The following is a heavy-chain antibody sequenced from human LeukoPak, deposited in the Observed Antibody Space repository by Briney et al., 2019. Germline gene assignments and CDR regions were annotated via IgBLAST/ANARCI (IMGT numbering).Heavy chain of an antibody. D-gene: IGHD3-3*01. Sequence: GASVKVSCKASGYTFTSYYMHWVRQASGQGLEWMGIINPSGGSTSYAQKFQGRVTMTRDTSTSTVYMELSSLRSEDTAVYYCARDDFPPSGLRFLEWLSPSNWFDPWGQGTLVTVSS. CDR3: ARDDFPPSGLRFLEWLSPSNWFDP. CDR1: GYTFTSYY. J-gene: IGHJ5*02. CDR2: INPSGGST. V-gene: IGHV1-46*03.